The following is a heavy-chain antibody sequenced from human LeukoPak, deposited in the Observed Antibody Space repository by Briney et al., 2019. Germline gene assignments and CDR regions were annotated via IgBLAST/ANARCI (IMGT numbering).Heavy chain of an antibody. CDR3: ARDGDYGGNSGRLFDY. CDR1: GFTYSSYA. CDR2: ISYDGSNK. J-gene: IGHJ4*02. Sequence: GGSLRLSCAASGFTYSSYAMHWVRQAPGKGLEWVAVISYDGSNKYYADSVKGRFTISRDNSKNTLYLQMNSLRAEDTAVYYCARDGDYGGNSGRLFDYWGQGTLVTVSS. V-gene: IGHV3-30-3*01. D-gene: IGHD4-23*01.